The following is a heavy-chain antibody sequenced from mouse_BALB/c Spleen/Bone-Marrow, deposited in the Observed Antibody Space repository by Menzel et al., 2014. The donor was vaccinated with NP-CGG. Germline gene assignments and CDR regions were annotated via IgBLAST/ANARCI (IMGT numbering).Heavy chain of an antibody. D-gene: IGHD4-1*01. CDR2: INPGSGDT. CDR1: GYAFTNYL. V-gene: IGHV1-54*01. Sequence: QVQLKESGTELVRPGASVKVSCKASGYAFTNYLIEWVKQRPGQGLEWIGVINPGSGDTSYNEKFRGKATLTADKSSSTAYMQLSSLTSDDSAVCFCARNANWLFAYWGQGTLVTVSA. CDR3: ARNANWLFAY. J-gene: IGHJ3*01.